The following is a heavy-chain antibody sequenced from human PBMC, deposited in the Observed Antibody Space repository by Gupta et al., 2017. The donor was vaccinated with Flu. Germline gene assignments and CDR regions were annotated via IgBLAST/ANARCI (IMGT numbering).Heavy chain of an antibody. J-gene: IGHJ3*02. CDR2: IYWDDDK. CDR1: GFSLSTSGVG. CDR3: AHSGFGHIVVVTAVGAFDI. V-gene: IGHV2-5*02. D-gene: IGHD2-21*02. Sequence: QITLKESGPTLVKPTQTLTLTCTFSGFSLSTSGVGVGWIRQPPGKALEWLALIYWDDDKRYSPSLKSRLTITKDTSKNQVVLTMTNMDPVDTATYYCAHSGFGHIVVVTAVGAFDIWGQGTMVTVSS.